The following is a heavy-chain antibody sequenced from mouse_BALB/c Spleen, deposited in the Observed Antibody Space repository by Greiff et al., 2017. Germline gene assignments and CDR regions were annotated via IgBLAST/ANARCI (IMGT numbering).Heavy chain of an antibody. D-gene: IGHD2-1*01. J-gene: IGHJ3*01. V-gene: IGHV1-63*02. CDR2: IYPGGGYT. CDR1: GYTFTNYW. CDR3: ASGNYGFAY. Sequence: VQLQESGAELVRPGTSVKISCKASGYTFTNYWLGWVKQRPGHGLEWIGDIYPGGGYTNYNEKFKGKATLTADTSSSTAYMQLSSLTSEDSAVYFCASGNYGFAYWGQGTLVTVSA.